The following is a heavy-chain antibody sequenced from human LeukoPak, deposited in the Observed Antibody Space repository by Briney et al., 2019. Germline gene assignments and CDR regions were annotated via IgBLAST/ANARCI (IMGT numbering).Heavy chain of an antibody. CDR2: IYSGGRT. V-gene: IGHV3-66*01. D-gene: IGHD3-22*01. CDR1: GLAVTNNY. CDR3: ARGTSTGYYRTEAFDL. Sequence: GGSLRLSCAASGLAVTNNYMTWVRQAPGKGLEWVSVIYSGGRTSYAASVKGRFTVSRDNAKNTVYLRVNGLKVDDTAVYYCARGTSTGYYRTEAFDLWGQGTLVTVSS. J-gene: IGHJ3*01.